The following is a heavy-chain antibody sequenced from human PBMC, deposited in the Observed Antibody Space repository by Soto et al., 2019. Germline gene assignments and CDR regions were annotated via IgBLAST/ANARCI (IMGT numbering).Heavy chain of an antibody. CDR3: TTDGNDYSNYDAPEDYYYYGMDV. D-gene: IGHD4-4*01. CDR2: IKSKTDGGTT. J-gene: IGHJ6*02. CDR1: GFTFSNAW. V-gene: IGHV3-15*07. Sequence: GGSLRLSCAASGFTFSNAWMNWVRQAPGKGLEWVGRIKSKTDGGTTDYAAPVKGRFTISRDDSKNTLYLQMNSLKTEDTAVYYCTTDGNDYSNYDAPEDYYYYGMDVWGQGTTVTVSS.